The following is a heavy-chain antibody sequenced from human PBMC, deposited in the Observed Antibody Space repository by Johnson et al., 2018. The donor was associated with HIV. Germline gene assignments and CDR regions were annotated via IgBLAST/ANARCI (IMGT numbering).Heavy chain of an antibody. Sequence: QMLLVESGGGVVQPGRSLRLSCAASGFTFSSYGMHWVRQAPGKGLEWVAVISYDGSNKYYADSVKGRFTISRDNSKNTLYLQMNSLRPEDTAVYYCARVSLAYSYGYDALDIWGQGTMVTVSS. CDR2: ISYDGSNK. CDR3: ARVSLAYSYGYDALDI. CDR1: GFTFSSYG. J-gene: IGHJ3*02. D-gene: IGHD5-18*01. V-gene: IGHV3-30*03.